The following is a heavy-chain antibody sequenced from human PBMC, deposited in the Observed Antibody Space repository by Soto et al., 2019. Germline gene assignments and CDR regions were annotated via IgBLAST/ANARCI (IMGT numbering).Heavy chain of an antibody. CDR3: ARDVQSLAPYALDV. Sequence: QVQVVESGGGVVQPGRSLRLSCTASGFTFRSHAMHWVRQAPGKGLEWVAQIWYDGSNKYYADSVKGRFTISSDNSKNTLYVQMDSLRAEDTAVYYCARDVQSLAPYALDVWGQGTSVTVS. V-gene: IGHV3-33*01. CDR2: IWYDGSNK. CDR1: GFTFRSHA. D-gene: IGHD6-19*01. J-gene: IGHJ6*02.